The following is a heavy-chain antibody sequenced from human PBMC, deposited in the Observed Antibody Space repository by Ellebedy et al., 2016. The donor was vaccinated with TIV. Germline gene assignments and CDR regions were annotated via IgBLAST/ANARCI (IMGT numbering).Heavy chain of an antibody. CDR3: AYCTNGVCYSYSSSWYGAFDI. J-gene: IGHJ3*02. V-gene: IGHV3-23*01. CDR1: GFTSSSYA. CDR2: ISGSGGST. Sequence: GESLKISCAASGFTSSSYAMSWVRQAPGKGLEWVSAISGSGGSTDYADSVKGRFTISRDNSKNTLYLQMNSLRAEDTAVYYCAYCTNGVCYSYSSSWYGAFDIWGQGTMVTVSS. D-gene: IGHD2-8*01.